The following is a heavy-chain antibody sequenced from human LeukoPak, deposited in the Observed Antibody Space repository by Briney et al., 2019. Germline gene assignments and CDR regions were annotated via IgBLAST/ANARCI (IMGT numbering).Heavy chain of an antibody. CDR2: MTPKSGDT. Sequence: GASVKVSCKASGYTFNNFDIDWIRQAPGQGLEWMGSMTPKSGDTDLAQKFQGRVTMTRDTSLNTAYLAVSSLTSDDTAVYYCARVLVRGVNWGQGTLVTVSS. CDR3: ARVLVRGVN. J-gene: IGHJ4*02. V-gene: IGHV1-8*02. D-gene: IGHD3-10*01. CDR1: GYTFNNFD.